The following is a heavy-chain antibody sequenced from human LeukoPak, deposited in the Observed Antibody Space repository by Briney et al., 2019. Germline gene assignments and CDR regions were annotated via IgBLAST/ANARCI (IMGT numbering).Heavy chain of an antibody. CDR1: GFTFSSYS. CDR3: AREISSWYEGFDY. V-gene: IGHV3-21*01. J-gene: IGHJ4*02. D-gene: IGHD6-13*01. Sequence: GGSLRLSCAASGFTFSSYSMNWVRQAPGKGLEWVSSISSSSSYIYYADSVKGRFTISRDNAKKSLYLQMNSLRAEDTAVYYCAREISSWYEGFDYWGQGTLVAVSS. CDR2: ISSSSSYI.